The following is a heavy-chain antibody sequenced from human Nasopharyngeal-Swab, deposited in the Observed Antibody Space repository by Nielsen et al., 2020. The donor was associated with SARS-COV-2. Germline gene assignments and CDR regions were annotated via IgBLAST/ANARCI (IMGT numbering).Heavy chain of an antibody. CDR2: IYYSGST. D-gene: IGHD5-24*01. Sequence: RRAPGKGLEWIGYIYYSGSTYYNPSLKSRVTISGDTSKNQFSLKLSSVTAADTAMYYCVRDKDGNPNWFDPWGQGTLVTVSS. V-gene: IGHV4-31*02. CDR3: VRDKDGNPNWFDP. J-gene: IGHJ5*02.